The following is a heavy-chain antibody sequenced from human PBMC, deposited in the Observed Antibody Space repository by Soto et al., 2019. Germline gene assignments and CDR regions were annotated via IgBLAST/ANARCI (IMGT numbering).Heavy chain of an antibody. CDR3: ARVSSSGWDFDY. J-gene: IGHJ4*02. D-gene: IGHD6-19*01. CDR2: ISAGGSSA. CDR1: GFTFDNYA. V-gene: IGHV3-23*01. Sequence: GGSLRLSCAASGFTFDNYAMTWVRQVPGKGLAWVSAISAGGSSAYYADSARGRFIISRDNSKNTLFLQMNTLRAVDTGVYYCARVSSSGWDFDYWGQGTLVTVSS.